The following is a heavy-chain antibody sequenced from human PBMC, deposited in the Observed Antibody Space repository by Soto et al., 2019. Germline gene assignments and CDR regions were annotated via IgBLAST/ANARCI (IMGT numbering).Heavy chain of an antibody. CDR2: IYYSGST. V-gene: IGHV4-59*01. CDR1: CGSISSYY. Sequence: SETLSLTCTVSCGSISSYYWSWIRQPPGKGLEWIGYIYYSGSTNYNPSLKSRVTISVDTSKNQFSLKLSSVTAADTAVYYCARVTHDFWSGDQFDPWGQGTLVTVSS. D-gene: IGHD3-3*01. CDR3: ARVTHDFWSGDQFDP. J-gene: IGHJ5*02.